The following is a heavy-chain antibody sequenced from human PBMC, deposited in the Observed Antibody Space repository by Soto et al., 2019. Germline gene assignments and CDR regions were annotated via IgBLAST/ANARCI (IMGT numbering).Heavy chain of an antibody. D-gene: IGHD5-12*01. CDR3: ARDRSEATILAYYYYGMDV. Sequence: ASVKVSCKASGYTFTNYYIPWVRQAPGQGLEWMGIINPSGGSTSYAQKFQGRVTMTRDTSTSTVYMELSSLRSEDTAVYYCARDRSEATILAYYYYGMDVWGQGTTVTVSS. V-gene: IGHV1-46*01. J-gene: IGHJ6*02. CDR2: INPSGGST. CDR1: GYTFTNYY.